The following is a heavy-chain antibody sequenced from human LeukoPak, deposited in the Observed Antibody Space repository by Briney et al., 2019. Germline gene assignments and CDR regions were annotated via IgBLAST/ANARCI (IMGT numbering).Heavy chain of an antibody. CDR2: MSGSGYYT. D-gene: IGHD2-8*01. V-gene: IGHV3-23*01. J-gene: IGHJ6*03. Sequence: GGSLRLSCAASGFAFNNFAMSWVRQAPGKGLEGVSAMSGSGYYTYYVESVKGRFTISRDNSKNTLYLHMNSLRADDTAVYYCAKMEGHMLYDYCMDVWGRGTTVTVSS. CDR1: GFAFNNFA. CDR3: AKMEGHMLYDYCMDV.